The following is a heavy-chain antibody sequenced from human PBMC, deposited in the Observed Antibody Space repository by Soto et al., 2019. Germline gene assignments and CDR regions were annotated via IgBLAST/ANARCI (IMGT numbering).Heavy chain of an antibody. Sequence: QVQLVQSGAEVTKPGASVKVSCKASGYTFTSYGISWVRQAPGQGLECMGWISAYNGNTNYAQKLQGRVTMTTVTSTSTAYMELRSLRSDDTAVYYCARAPMGWLVPGAAFDIWGQGTMVTVSS. D-gene: IGHD6-19*01. V-gene: IGHV1-18*01. CDR2: ISAYNGNT. CDR3: ARAPMGWLVPGAAFDI. J-gene: IGHJ3*02. CDR1: GYTFTSYG.